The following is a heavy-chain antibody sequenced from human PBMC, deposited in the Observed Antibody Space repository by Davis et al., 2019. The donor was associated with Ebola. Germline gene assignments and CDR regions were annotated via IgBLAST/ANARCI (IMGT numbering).Heavy chain of an antibody. Sequence: GESLKISCAASGFTFSSYAMSWVRQAPGKGLEWVSAISGSGGSTYYADSVKGRFTISRDNAKNSLYLQMNSLRAEDTAVYYCAREWLRYDYYYYGMDVWGQGTTVTVSS. D-gene: IGHD5-12*01. CDR2: ISGSGGST. V-gene: IGHV3-23*01. J-gene: IGHJ6*02. CDR3: AREWLRYDYYYYGMDV. CDR1: GFTFSSYA.